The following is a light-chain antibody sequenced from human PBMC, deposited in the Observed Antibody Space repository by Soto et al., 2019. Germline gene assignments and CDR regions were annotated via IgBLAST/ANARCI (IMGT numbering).Light chain of an antibody. Sequence: DIQMTQSPSTLSASVGDRVTITCRACQSISSWLAWYQQKPGKAPKLLIYDASSLESGVPSRFSGSGSGTEFTLTISSLQPDDFVTYYCQQYNSYSPWTFGQGPKV. CDR3: QQYNSYSPWT. CDR1: QSISSW. V-gene: IGKV1-5*01. CDR2: DAS. J-gene: IGKJ1*01.